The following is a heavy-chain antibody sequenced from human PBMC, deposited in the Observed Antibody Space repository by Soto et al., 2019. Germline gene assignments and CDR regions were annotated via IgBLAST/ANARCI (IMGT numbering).Heavy chain of an antibody. J-gene: IGHJ4*02. CDR3: AREYSSAWKTFDY. D-gene: IGHD6-19*01. CDR1: GFTFNSYA. CDR2: ISGIGGTT. V-gene: IGHV3-23*01. Sequence: LRLSCAASGFTFNSYAMSWVRQAPGKGLEWVSTISGIGGTTYYADSVKGRFTISRDNSKNTLYLQMNSLRAEDTAVYYCAREYSSAWKTFDYWGQGTLVTVSS.